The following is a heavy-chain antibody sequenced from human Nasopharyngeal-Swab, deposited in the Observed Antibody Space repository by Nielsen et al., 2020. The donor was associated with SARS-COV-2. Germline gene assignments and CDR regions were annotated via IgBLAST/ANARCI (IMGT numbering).Heavy chain of an antibody. V-gene: IGHV1-69*13. CDR2: IIPIFGTA. D-gene: IGHD6-19*01. CDR1: GGTFSSYA. Sequence: SVEVSCKASGGTFSSYAISWVRQAPGQGLEWMGGIIPIFGTANYAQKFQGRVTITADESTSTAYMELSSLRSEDTAVYYCARDKGIAVHDAFDIWGQGTMVTVSS. J-gene: IGHJ3*02. CDR3: ARDKGIAVHDAFDI.